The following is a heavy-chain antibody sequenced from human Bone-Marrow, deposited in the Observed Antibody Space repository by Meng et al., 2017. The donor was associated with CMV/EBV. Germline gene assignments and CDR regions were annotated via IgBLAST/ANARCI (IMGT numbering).Heavy chain of an antibody. Sequence: SVKVSCKASGYTFTSYAMHWVRQAPGQGLEWMGGIIPIFGTANYAQKFQGRVTITTDESTSTAYMELSSLRSEDTAVYYCARGTTIASYYYYYGMDVWGQGTTVTVSS. CDR1: GYTFTSYA. V-gene: IGHV1-69*05. CDR2: IIPIFGTA. CDR3: ARGTTIASYYYYYGMDV. D-gene: IGHD1-14*01. J-gene: IGHJ6*02.